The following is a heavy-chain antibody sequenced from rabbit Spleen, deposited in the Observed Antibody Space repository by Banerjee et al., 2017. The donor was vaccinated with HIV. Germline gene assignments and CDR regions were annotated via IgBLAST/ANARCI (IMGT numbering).Heavy chain of an antibody. CDR3: ARDLITAVGWNFNL. CDR1: GFDFSNYG. D-gene: IGHD2-1*01. V-gene: IGHV1S47*01. Sequence: QEQLVESGGGLVQPGGSLKLSCKASGFDFSNYGVSWVRQAPGKGLEWIGYIEPIFGNTYYANWVNGRFTISSHNAQNTLYLQLSSLTVADTATYFCARDLITAVGWNFNLWGQGTLVTVS. CDR2: IEPIFGNT. J-gene: IGHJ4*01.